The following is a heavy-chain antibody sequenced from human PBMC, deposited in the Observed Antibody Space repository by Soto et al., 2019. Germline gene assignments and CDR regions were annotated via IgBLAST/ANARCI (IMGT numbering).Heavy chain of an antibody. Sequence: SGPTLVNPTETLTLTCTFSGFSLTSPGMCVSWIRQSPGKALEWLALIERDDDDKYYSTSLKTRLTISKDTRKNQVVLTMANMEPADTATYYCARSIRGPRRFNGMDVWGQGTT. V-gene: IGHV2-70*13. CDR1: GFSLTSPGMC. J-gene: IGHJ6*02. D-gene: IGHD1-20*01. CDR2: IERDDDDK. CDR3: ARSIRGPRRFNGMDV.